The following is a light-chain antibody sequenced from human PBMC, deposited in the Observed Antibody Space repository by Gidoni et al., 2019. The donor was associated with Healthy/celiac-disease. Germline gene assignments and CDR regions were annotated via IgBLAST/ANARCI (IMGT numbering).Light chain of an antibody. V-gene: IGKV3-20*01. J-gene: IGKJ4*02. CDR2: GAS. CDR3: QQYGSSPST. CDR1: QSVSSSY. Sequence: IVLTHFPGTLSLSPGGRATLSCRASQSVSSSYLAWYQQKPGQAPRLLIYGASSRATGIPDRFSGSGSGTDFTLTISRLEPEDFAVYYCQQYGSSPSTFGGGTKVEIK.